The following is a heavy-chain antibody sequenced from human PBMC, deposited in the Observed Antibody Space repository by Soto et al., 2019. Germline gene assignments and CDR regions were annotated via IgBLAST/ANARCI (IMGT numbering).Heavy chain of an antibody. CDR1: GGSVIAEYW. CDR3: ARNPFDY. J-gene: IGHJ4*02. CDR2: IYHGGST. V-gene: IGHV4-4*02. Sequence: TLSLTCVVSGGSVIAEYWWSWVRQPPGKGLEWIGEIYHGGSTNYNPSLKSRVTISMDKSDNQFSLKLNSVTAADTGVYYCARNPFDYWGQGAQVTVSS.